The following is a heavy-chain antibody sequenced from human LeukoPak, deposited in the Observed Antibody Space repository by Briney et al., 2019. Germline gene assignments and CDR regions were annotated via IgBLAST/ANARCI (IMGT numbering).Heavy chain of an antibody. CDR1: GYTFTSYV. Sequence: ASVKVSCKTSGYTFTSYVISWVRQAPGQGLEWMGWISAYNGNTNYAQKLQGRVTMTTDTSTSTVYMELRSLRYDDTAVYYCAIEMATISDYWGQGTLVTVSS. J-gene: IGHJ4*02. D-gene: IGHD5-24*01. CDR2: ISAYNGNT. CDR3: AIEMATISDY. V-gene: IGHV1-18*01.